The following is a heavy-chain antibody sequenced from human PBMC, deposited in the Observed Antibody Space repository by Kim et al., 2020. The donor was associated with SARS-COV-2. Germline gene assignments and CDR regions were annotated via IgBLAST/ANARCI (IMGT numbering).Heavy chain of an antibody. J-gene: IGHJ5*01. D-gene: IGHD6-13*01. V-gene: IGHV3-53*01. Sequence: GGSLRLSCAASGVSLRSTYISWVRQAPGKGLEWISVLYSGYDTYYSDAAKGRFTITRDNSKKTPYLQLNILRAGDTAAHYCSRDRGAADGQEGNWLECWG. CDR3: SRDRGAADGQEGNWLEC. CDR1: GVSLRSTY. CDR2: LYSGYDT.